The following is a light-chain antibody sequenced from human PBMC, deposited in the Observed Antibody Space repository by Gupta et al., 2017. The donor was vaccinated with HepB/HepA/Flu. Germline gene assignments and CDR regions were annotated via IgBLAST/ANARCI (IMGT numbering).Light chain of an antibody. Sequence: QLVLTQSPSASASLGASVKLTCTLSSGHSPYAIAWHQQQPEKGPRFLMKLNSDGSHNKGDGIPDRFSGSSSGTERYLTISSLQSEDEADYYCQTWGSGIWVFGGGTKLTVL. J-gene: IGLJ3*02. CDR1: SGHSPYA. CDR2: LNSDGSH. V-gene: IGLV4-69*01. CDR3: QTWGSGIWV.